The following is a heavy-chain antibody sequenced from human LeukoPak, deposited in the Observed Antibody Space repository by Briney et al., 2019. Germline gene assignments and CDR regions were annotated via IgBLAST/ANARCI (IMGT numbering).Heavy chain of an antibody. Sequence: SETLSLTCTVSGYSISSDYYWGWIRQPPGKGLEWIGSVHHSGRTYYNPSLKRRVTISVDTSKNQFSLKLNSVTAADTAVYYCARDHLANLASRLLDPWGQGSLVTVSS. J-gene: IGHJ5*02. CDR3: ARDHLANLASRLLDP. CDR1: GYSISSDYY. CDR2: VHHSGRT. D-gene: IGHD2-21*01. V-gene: IGHV4-38-2*02.